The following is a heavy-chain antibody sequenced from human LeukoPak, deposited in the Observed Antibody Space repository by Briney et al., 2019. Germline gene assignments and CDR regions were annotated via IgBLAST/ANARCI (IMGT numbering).Heavy chain of an antibody. CDR1: GGSISSYY. J-gene: IGHJ5*02. D-gene: IGHD1-1*01. CDR2: IYYSGST. CDR3: ARLGPRTATRSPSFDP. Sequence: PSETLSLTCTVSGGSISSYYWSWIRQPPGKGLEWIGYIYYSGSTNYNPSLESRVTISVDTSKNQFSLKLSSVSAADTAVYYCARLGPRTATRSPSFDPWGQGTLVTVSS. V-gene: IGHV4-59*01.